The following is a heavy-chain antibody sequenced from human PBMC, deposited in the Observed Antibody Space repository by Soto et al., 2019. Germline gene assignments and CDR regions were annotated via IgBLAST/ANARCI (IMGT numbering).Heavy chain of an antibody. J-gene: IGHJ4*02. CDR1: GFTFIDHY. CDR3: ARVAGGRYYYFDY. CDR2: SRSEARGYTT. Sequence: PGGSLRLSCAASGFTFIDHYMDWVRQAPGKGLEWLGRSRSEARGYTTEYAASVQGRFTISRDVANNLLYLQMNSVRTEDTAMYYCARVAGGRYYYFDYWGQGAQVTVSS. D-gene: IGHD1-26*01. V-gene: IGHV3-72*01.